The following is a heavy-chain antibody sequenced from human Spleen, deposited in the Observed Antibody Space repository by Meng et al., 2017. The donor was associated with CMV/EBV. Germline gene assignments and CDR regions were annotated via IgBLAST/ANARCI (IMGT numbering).Heavy chain of an antibody. CDR2: IYYSGST. CDR3: ARAGIYSYAVDY. D-gene: IGHD5-18*01. J-gene: IGHJ4*02. CDR1: GGAISSGGYS. V-gene: IGHV4-31*03. Sequence: TVSGGAISSGGYSWSWISQHPGKGLEWIGYIYYSGSTYYNPSLKSRVTISVDTSKNQFSLKLSSVTAADTAVYYCARAGIYSYAVDYWGQGTLVTVSS.